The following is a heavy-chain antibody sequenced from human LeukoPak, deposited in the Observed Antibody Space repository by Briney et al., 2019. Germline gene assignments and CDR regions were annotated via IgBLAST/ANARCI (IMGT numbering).Heavy chain of an antibody. CDR1: GGTFSSCA. J-gene: IGHJ4*02. D-gene: IGHD6-19*01. CDR2: IIPIFGTA. Sequence: SVKVSCKASGGTFSSCAISWVRQAPGQGREWMGGIIPIFGTANYAQKFQGRVTITADESTSTAYMELSSLRSEDTAVYYCARGHGLVEEAFVDYWGQGALVTVSS. V-gene: IGHV1-69*13. CDR3: ARGHGLVEEAFVDY.